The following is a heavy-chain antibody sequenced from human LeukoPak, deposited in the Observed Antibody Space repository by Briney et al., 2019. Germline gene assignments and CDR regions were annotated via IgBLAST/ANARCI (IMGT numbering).Heavy chain of an antibody. CDR2: ISSSSSTI. V-gene: IGHV3-48*01. J-gene: IGHJ4*02. CDR1: YS. CDR3: ARGSAIDY. Sequence: YSMNWVRQAPGKGLEWVSYISSSSSTIYYADSVKGRFTISRDNAKNSLYLQMNSLRAEDTAVYYCARGSAIDYWGQGTLVTVSS.